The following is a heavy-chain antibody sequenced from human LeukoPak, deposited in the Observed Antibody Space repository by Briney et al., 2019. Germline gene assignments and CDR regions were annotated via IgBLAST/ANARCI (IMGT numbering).Heavy chain of an antibody. CDR2: IEGDGTTT. V-gene: IGHV3-74*01. CDR1: GFTFSSYW. J-gene: IGHJ4*02. D-gene: IGHD1-26*01. CDR3: ASSGSYRFDY. Sequence: GGSLRLSCAASGFTFSSYWMNWVRQVPGKGLMWLSCIEGDGTTTRYADSVKGRFTISRDNAKNSLYLQMNSLRDEDTAVYYCASSGSYRFDYWGQGTLVTVSS.